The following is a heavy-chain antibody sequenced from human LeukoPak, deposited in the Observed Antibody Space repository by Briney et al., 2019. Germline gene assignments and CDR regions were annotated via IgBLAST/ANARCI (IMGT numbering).Heavy chain of an antibody. CDR2: ISWNGGSV. Sequence: GGSLRLSCAASGFTFDDHAMHWVRQAPGKGLEWASGISWNGGSVAYADSVKGRFTISRDNAKNSLYLHMNSLRVEDTALYYCVKDIVPSVYYNMDVWGQGTTVTVSS. CDR1: GFTFDDHA. J-gene: IGHJ6*02. D-gene: IGHD1-26*01. CDR3: VKDIVPSVYYNMDV. V-gene: IGHV3-9*01.